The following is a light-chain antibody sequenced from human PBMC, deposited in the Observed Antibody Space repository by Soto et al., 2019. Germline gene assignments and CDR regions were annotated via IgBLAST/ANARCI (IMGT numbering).Light chain of an antibody. J-gene: IGKJ4*01. CDR3: LQDYNYPLT. CDR2: AAS. CDR1: QGMRND. Sequence: AIQMTQSPSSLSASVGDRVAITCRASQGMRNDLGWYQQKPGKAPKLLIYAASSLQSGVPSRFSGSGSGTDFTLTISSLQPEDFATYYCLQDYNYPLTFGGGTKVEI. V-gene: IGKV1-6*01.